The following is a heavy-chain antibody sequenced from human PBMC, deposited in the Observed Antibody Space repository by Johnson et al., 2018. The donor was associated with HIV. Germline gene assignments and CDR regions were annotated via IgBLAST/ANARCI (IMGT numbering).Heavy chain of an antibody. CDR2: IGTAGDT. V-gene: IGHV3-13*01. D-gene: IGHD1-26*01. Sequence: MLLVESGGGVVQPGRSLRLPCATSGFTFTDHYMDWVRQAPGKGLEWVSAIGTAGDTYYPGSVKGRFTISRENAKNSLYLQMNSLRAGDTAVYYCARGERFGGTQEAFDIWGQGTMVTVSS. CDR3: ARGERFGGTQEAFDI. J-gene: IGHJ3*02. CDR1: GFTFTDHY.